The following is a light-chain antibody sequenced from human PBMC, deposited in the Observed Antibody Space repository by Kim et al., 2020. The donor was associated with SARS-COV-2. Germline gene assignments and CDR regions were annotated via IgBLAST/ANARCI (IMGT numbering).Light chain of an antibody. Sequence: SASSGDQVTVTCRASQSVRELLALYQQKAGEAPELLIYKASNLESGVPSRFTGSGSGTEFTLTIDSLRPYDFASYYCQQYSEYPYTFGQGTKLEI. CDR1: QSVREL. J-gene: IGKJ2*01. CDR3: QQYSEYPYT. CDR2: KAS. V-gene: IGKV1-5*03.